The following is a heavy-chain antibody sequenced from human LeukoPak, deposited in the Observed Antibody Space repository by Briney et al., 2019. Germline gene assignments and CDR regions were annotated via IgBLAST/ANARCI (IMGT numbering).Heavy chain of an antibody. Sequence: PSETLSLTCTASGGSISTTYWTWIRQPPGKGLEWIGHLYNSGTTNYNPSLKSRVTMSVDTSNNQCSLKLSTVTAADTAVYYCARFSLEMGPSCYEGFDYWGQGTLVTVSS. CDR2: LYNSGTT. CDR3: ARFSLEMGPSCYEGFDY. CDR1: GGSISTTY. V-gene: IGHV4-59*01. D-gene: IGHD2-2*01. J-gene: IGHJ4*02.